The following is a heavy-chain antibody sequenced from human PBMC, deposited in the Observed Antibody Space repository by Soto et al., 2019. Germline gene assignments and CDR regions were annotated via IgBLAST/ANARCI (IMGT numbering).Heavy chain of an antibody. D-gene: IGHD4-17*01. Sequence: PXXSLSLSFAASGFTFSPYYMSWVRQAPGKGLEWLAMTTQDGNDKHYVDSVRGRFTISRDSAKNSMYLQMNSLTVEDTATTVPLFFDYWGQGTLVTVSS. V-gene: IGHV3-7*01. CDR2: TTQDGNDK. CDR1: GFTFSPYY. CDR3: LFFDY. J-gene: IGHJ4*02.